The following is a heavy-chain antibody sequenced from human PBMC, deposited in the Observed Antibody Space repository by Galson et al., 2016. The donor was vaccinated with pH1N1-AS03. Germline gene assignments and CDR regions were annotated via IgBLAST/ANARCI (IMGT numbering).Heavy chain of an antibody. Sequence: SETLSLTCTVSGGSISSYYWSWIRQPPGKGLEWIGYIYYSGSTNYNPSLKSRVTISVDTSKNQFSLKLSSVTAADTAVYYCARTGSRGNDPFYYYYYGMDVWSQGTTVTVS. CDR3: ARTGSRGNDPFYYYYYGMDV. D-gene: IGHD1-1*01. V-gene: IGHV4-59*01. CDR1: GGSISSYY. CDR2: IYYSGST. J-gene: IGHJ6*02.